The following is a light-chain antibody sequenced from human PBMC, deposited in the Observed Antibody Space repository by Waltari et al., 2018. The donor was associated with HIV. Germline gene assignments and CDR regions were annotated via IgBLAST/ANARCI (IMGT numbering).Light chain of an antibody. CDR1: SSNIGSNP. CDR3: EAWDDSRIGHVL. CDR2: NNN. Sequence: QSVLTQPPSASGTPGQRVTFSCSGSSSNIGSNPVDWYQKLPGTAPRLLIYNNNTRPSGVPDLFAGSKSGTSAARAISGLQSEEEADYYCEAWDDSRIGHVLFGGGTKLTVL. V-gene: IGLV1-44*01. J-gene: IGLJ2*01.